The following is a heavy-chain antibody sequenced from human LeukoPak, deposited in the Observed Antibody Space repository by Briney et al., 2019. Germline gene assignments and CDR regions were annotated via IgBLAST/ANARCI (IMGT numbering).Heavy chain of an antibody. J-gene: IGHJ6*02. CDR1: GFTFTSSA. D-gene: IGHD6-19*01. Sequence: SVKVSCKASGFTFTSSAMQWVRQARGQRLEWIGWIVVGSGNTNYAQKFQERVTITRDMSTSTAYMELSSLRSEDTAVYYCAAESLAVASDYYYYGMDIWGQGTTVTVSS. CDR3: AAESLAVASDYYYYGMDI. V-gene: IGHV1-58*02. CDR2: IVVGSGNT.